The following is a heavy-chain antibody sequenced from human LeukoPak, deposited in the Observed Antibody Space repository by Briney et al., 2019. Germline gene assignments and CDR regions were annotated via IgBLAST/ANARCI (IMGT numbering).Heavy chain of an antibody. J-gene: IGHJ6*03. Sequence: GASVKVSCKASGYTFTSYGISWVRQAPGQGLEWMGWISAYNGNTNYAQKLQGRVTMTTDTSTSTAYMELRSLRSDDTAVYYCARARVGGNPNYYFYMDVWGKGTTVTVSS. CDR3: ARARVGGNPNYYFYMDV. V-gene: IGHV1-18*01. CDR2: ISAYNGNT. D-gene: IGHD1-26*01. CDR1: GYTFTSYG.